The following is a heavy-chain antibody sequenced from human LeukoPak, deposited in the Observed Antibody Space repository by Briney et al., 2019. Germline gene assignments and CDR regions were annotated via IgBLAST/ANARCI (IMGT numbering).Heavy chain of an antibody. CDR2: IYYSGST. CDR3: ARGKDFWSGYYIIDY. Sequence: PSHTLSLMCTVSGRSISSGDYYWSWIRQPPGKGLQWFGYIYYSGSTYYHPSLKSRVTISVDTSKNQFSLKLSSVTGAVTAVYYCARGKDFWSGYYIIDYWGQGTLVTVSS. D-gene: IGHD3-3*01. J-gene: IGHJ4*02. CDR1: GRSISSGDYY. V-gene: IGHV4-30-4*01.